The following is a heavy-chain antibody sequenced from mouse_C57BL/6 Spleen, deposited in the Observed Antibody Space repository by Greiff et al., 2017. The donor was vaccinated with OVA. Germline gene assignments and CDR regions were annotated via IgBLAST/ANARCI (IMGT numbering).Heavy chain of an antibody. Sequence: QVQLQQPGAELVKPGASVKMSCKASGYTFTSYWITWVKQRPGQGLEWIGDIYPGSGSTNYNEKFKSKAILTVDTSSSTAYMQICSLTSEDSADYYSARNSGRSYRYFDVWGTGTTVTVSS. D-gene: IGHD1-1*01. CDR3: ARNSGRSYRYFDV. V-gene: IGHV1-55*01. CDR1: GYTFTSYW. J-gene: IGHJ1*03. CDR2: IYPGSGST.